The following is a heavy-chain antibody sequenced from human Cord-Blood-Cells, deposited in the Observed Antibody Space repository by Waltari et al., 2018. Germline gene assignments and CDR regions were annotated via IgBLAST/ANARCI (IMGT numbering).Heavy chain of an antibody. CDR3: ARDFNGGGYFDL. CDR2: ISYDGSNK. J-gene: IGHJ2*01. CDR1: GFTFSSYA. V-gene: IGHV3-30-3*01. D-gene: IGHD2-8*01. Sequence: QVQLVESGGGVVQPGRSLRLSCAASGFTFSSYAMHWVRQAPGKGLEWVAVISYDGSNKYYADSVKGRFTISRDNSKNTLYLQMNSLRADDTAVYYCARDFNGGGYFDLWGRGTLVTVSS.